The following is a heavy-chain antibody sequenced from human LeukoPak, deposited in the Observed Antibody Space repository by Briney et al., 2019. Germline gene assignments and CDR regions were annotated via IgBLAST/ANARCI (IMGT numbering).Heavy chain of an antibody. CDR2: IYTSGST. V-gene: IGHV4-4*07. CDR3: ARDFRGGTGGLDY. CDR1: GGSISSYY. J-gene: IGHJ4*02. D-gene: IGHD3/OR15-3a*01. Sequence: TSETLSLTCTVSGGSISSYYWSWIRQPAGKGLEWIGRIYTSGSTNYNPSLKSRVTISLDTSKNQFSLRLSSVTAADTAVYYCARDFRGGTGGLDYWGQGTLVTVSS.